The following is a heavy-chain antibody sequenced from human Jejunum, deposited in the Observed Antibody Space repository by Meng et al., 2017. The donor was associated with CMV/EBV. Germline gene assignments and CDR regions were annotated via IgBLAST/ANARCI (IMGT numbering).Heavy chain of an antibody. CDR1: AGSPSSDSYY. CDR2: IYYDGET. Sequence: SAGSPSSDSYYWGWIRHPPGKGLEWIGNIYYDGETYYNPSFRSRVTTSVDMSKNQFSLMLSSVTAADTAVYYCARTRLMRSYCDYWGQGTLVTVSS. CDR3: ARTRLMRSYCDY. V-gene: IGHV4-39*07. J-gene: IGHJ4*02. D-gene: IGHD1-26*01.